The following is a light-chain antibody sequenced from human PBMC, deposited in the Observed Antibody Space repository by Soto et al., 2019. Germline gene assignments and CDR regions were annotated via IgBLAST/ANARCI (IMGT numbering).Light chain of an antibody. CDR1: QDITNY. CDR3: QQFVIFPYT. V-gene: IGKV1-33*01. J-gene: IGKJ2*01. Sequence: DIQMTQSPSSLSASVGDRVTITCQASQDITNYLNWYQQKPGKAPKLLIYSASNLETGVPSRFSGRGSGTDFTFTISSLQPEDAATYYCQQFVIFPYTFGQGAKLEIK. CDR2: SAS.